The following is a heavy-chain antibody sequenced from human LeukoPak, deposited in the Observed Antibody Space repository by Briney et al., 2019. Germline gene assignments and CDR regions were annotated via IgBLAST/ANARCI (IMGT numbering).Heavy chain of an antibody. CDR1: GYTFTSYG. CDR3: ARVTMVRGSFDY. CDR2: ISAYNGNT. V-gene: IGHV1-18*01. J-gene: IGHJ4*02. Sequence: ASVKVSCKASGYTFTSYGISWVRQAPGQGLEWVGWISAYNGNTNYAQKLQGRVTMTTDTSTSTAYMELRSLRSDDTAVYYCARVTMVRGSFDYWGQGTLVTVSS. D-gene: IGHD3-10*01.